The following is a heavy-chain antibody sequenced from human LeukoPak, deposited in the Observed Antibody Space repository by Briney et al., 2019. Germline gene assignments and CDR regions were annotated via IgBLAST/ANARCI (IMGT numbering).Heavy chain of an antibody. Sequence: SETLSLTCAVYGGSFSGYYWSWIRQPPGKGREWIGEINHSGSTNYNPSLKSRVTISVDTSKNQFSLKLSSVTAADTAVYYCARGSRYYDFWSGYYYYYYYMDVWGKGTTVTVSS. CDR1: GGSFSGYY. CDR3: ARGSRYYDFWSGYYYYYYYMDV. J-gene: IGHJ6*03. V-gene: IGHV4-34*01. D-gene: IGHD3-3*01. CDR2: INHSGST.